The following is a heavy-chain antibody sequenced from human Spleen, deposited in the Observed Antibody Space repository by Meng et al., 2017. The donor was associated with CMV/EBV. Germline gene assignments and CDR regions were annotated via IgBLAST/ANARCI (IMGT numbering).Heavy chain of an antibody. Sequence: SETLSLTCTVSGYSISSGYYWGWIRQPPGKGLEWIGSIYHSGSTYYNPSLKSRVTISVDTSKNQFSLKLSSVTAADTAAYYCARLYRGYYYGMDVWGQGTTVTVSS. V-gene: IGHV4-38-2*02. CDR3: ARLYRGYYYGMDV. CDR1: GYSISSGYY. CDR2: IYHSGST. D-gene: IGHD1-26*01. J-gene: IGHJ6*02.